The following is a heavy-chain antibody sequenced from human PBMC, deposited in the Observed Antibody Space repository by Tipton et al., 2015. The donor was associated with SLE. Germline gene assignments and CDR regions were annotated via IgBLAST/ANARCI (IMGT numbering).Heavy chain of an antibody. D-gene: IGHD6-13*01. Sequence: LRLSCTVSCGSISSHYWSWLRQPPGKGLGWIGYIYYSGSTNYNPSLKSRVTISVDTSKNQFSLKLSSVTAADTAVYYCARDHRIAAADRGGAFDIWGQGTMVTVSS. V-gene: IGHV4-59*11. CDR2: IYYSGST. CDR1: CGSISSHY. CDR3: ARDHRIAAADRGGAFDI. J-gene: IGHJ3*02.